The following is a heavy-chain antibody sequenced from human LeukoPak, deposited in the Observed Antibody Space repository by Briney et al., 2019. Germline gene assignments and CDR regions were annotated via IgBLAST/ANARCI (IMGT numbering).Heavy chain of an antibody. CDR2: ISSSGSYT. Sequence: GGSLRLSCAASGLSYSDSYMTWIRQAPGKGLEWVSYISSSGSYTNYADSVQGRFTVSRDNAKNSLFLHMTSLRAEDTAVYYCARTVGRGPWGHFDYWGQGTLVIVSS. CDR1: GLSYSDSY. J-gene: IGHJ4*02. V-gene: IGHV3-11*03. CDR3: ARTVGRGPWGHFDY. D-gene: IGHD3-16*01.